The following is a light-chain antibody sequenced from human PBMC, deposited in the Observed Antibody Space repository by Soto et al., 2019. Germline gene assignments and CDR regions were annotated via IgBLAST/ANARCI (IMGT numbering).Light chain of an antibody. CDR1: HDISSSY. V-gene: IGKV3-20*01. Sequence: EIVLTQSPGALSLSPGERATLSCRTSHDISSSYLAWYQQKRGQAPRLLMYGASTRATGIPDRFSGSGSGTDFTLNISRLEPEDFAVYYCQHYGGSVLTFGGGTKVEIK. CDR2: GAS. J-gene: IGKJ4*01. CDR3: QHYGGSVLT.